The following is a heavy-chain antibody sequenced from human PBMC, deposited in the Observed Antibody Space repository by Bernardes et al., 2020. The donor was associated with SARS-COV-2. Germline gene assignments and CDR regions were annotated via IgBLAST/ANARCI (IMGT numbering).Heavy chain of an antibody. Sequence: GGSLRLSCAASGFTFSRYTLNWVRQAPGKGLEWVSSIHSSSVYIYYADSVTGRFTISRDNAKNSLFLQLNSLRAEDSAVYYCVREDYGDRFDFWGQGTLVTVSS. D-gene: IGHD4-17*01. CDR2: IHSSSVYI. CDR1: GFTFSRYT. V-gene: IGHV3-21*01. J-gene: IGHJ4*02. CDR3: VREDYGDRFDF.